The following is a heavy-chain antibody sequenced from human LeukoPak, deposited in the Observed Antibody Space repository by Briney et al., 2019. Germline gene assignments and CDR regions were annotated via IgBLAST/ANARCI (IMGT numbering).Heavy chain of an antibody. V-gene: IGHV5-51*01. D-gene: IGHD4-17*01. CDR2: IYPGDSDT. J-gene: IGHJ4*02. CDR3: ARHVPDGHYGDCLFDY. CDR1: GYSFTSYW. Sequence: GESLKISCKGSGYSFTSYWIGWVRQMPGKGLEWMGIIYPGDSDTRYSPSFQGQVTISADKSISTAYLQWSSLKASDTAMYYCARHVPDGHYGDCLFDYWGQGTLVTVSS.